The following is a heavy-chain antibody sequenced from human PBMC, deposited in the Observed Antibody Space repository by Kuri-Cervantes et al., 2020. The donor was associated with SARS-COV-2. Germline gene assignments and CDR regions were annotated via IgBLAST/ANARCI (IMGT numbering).Heavy chain of an antibody. CDR2: IYYSGST. Sequence: ETLSLTCAVYGGSFSGYYWSWIRQPPGKGLEWIGYIYYSGSTNYNPSLKSRVTISVDTSKNQFSLKLSSVTAADTAVYYCAREQGPMRTFDYWGQGTLVTVSS. CDR1: GGSFSGYY. J-gene: IGHJ4*02. CDR3: AREQGPMRTFDY. V-gene: IGHV4-59*01. D-gene: IGHD3/OR15-3a*01.